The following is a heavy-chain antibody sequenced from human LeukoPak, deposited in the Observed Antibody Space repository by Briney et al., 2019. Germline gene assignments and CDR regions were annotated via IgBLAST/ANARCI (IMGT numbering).Heavy chain of an antibody. J-gene: IGHJ4*02. CDR2: ISSNGGST. Sequence: GGSLRLSCAASGFTFSRYAMHWVRQAPGKGLEYVSAISSNGGSTYYADSVKGRFTISRDNSKNTLYLQMGSLRAEDMAVYYCTREDGDYALDYWGQGTLVTVSS. D-gene: IGHD4-17*01. CDR1: GFTFSRYA. V-gene: IGHV3-64*02. CDR3: TREDGDYALDY.